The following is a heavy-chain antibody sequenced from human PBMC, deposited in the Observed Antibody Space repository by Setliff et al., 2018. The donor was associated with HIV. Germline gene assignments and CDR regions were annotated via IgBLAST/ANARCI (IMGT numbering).Heavy chain of an antibody. D-gene: IGHD7-27*01. CDR1: GYIFTDYY. J-gene: IGHJ4*02. CDR2: INPNNGDT. V-gene: IGHV1-2*02. Sequence: ASVKVSCKASGYIFTDYYMHWVRQAPGQGLEWMGWINPNNGDTNYEQRFQGRVTMTRDTSITTVYMVLNRLTPGDTAVYYCASPYENNSGPDYWGQGTPVTVSS. CDR3: ASPYENNSGPDY.